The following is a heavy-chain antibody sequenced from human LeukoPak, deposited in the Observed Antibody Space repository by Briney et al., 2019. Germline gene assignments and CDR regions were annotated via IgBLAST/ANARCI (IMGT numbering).Heavy chain of an antibody. Sequence: GGSLRLSCAASGFTFSSYWMSWVRQAPGKGLEWVANIKQDGSEKYYVDSVKGRFTISRDNAKNSLYLQMSSLRAEDTAVYYCARRVGATSRGAFDIWGQGTMVTVSS. CDR2: IKQDGSEK. CDR3: ARRVGATSRGAFDI. CDR1: GFTFSSYW. D-gene: IGHD1-26*01. J-gene: IGHJ3*02. V-gene: IGHV3-7*02.